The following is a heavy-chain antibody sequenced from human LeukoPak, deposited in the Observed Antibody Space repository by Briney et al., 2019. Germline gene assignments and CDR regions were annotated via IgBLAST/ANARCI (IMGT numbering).Heavy chain of an antibody. CDR3: AREGHVVVVPAAYYYYMDV. CDR1: GGSISSYY. D-gene: IGHD2-2*01. Sequence: SETLSLTCTVSGGSISSYYWSWIWQPAGKGLEWIGRIYTSGSTNYNPSLKSRVTMSVDTSKNQFSLKLSSVTAADTAVYYCAREGHVVVVPAAYYYYMDVWGKGTTVTVSS. CDR2: IYTSGST. V-gene: IGHV4-4*07. J-gene: IGHJ6*03.